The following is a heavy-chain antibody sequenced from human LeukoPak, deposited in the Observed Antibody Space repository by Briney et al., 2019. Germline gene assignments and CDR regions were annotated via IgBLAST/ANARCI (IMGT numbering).Heavy chain of an antibody. Sequence: SETLSLTCNVSGGSISSYYWSWIRKPPGKGLEWIGYIYYSGSTNYNPSLKSRVTISVDTSKNQFSLKLSSVTAADTAMYYCARGDYYYYYMDVWAKGPRSPSP. J-gene: IGHJ6*03. CDR2: IYYSGST. CDR3: ARGDYYYYYMDV. CDR1: GGSISSYY. V-gene: IGHV4-59*01.